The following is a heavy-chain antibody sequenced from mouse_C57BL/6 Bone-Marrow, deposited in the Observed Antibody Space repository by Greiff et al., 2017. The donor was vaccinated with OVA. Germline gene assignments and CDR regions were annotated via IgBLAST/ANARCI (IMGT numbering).Heavy chain of an antibody. CDR2: IDPETGGT. Sequence: VKLQESGAELVRPGASVTLSCKASGYTFTDYDMHWVKQTPVHGLEWIGAIDPETGGTAYNQKFKGKAILTADKSSSTAYMELRSLTSEDSAVYYGTRGAYRTTTVPTGAWWGQGTLVTVSA. J-gene: IGHJ3*02. D-gene: IGHD2-13*01. CDR3: TRGAYRTTTVPTGAW. CDR1: GYTFTDYD. V-gene: IGHV1-15*01.